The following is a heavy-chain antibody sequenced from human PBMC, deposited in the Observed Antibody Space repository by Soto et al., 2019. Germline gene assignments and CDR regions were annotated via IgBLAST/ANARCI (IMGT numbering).Heavy chain of an antibody. D-gene: IGHD4-4*01. Sequence: EVQLVESGGGLVQPGGSLRLSCAASGFTFSSYWMSWVRQAPGKGVEWVANVKQDGSEKYYVDSVKGRFTISRDNAKNSLYLQMNSLRAEDTAVYYCARLPEFYSNYVDWGQGTLVTVSS. J-gene: IGHJ4*02. CDR1: GFTFSSYW. V-gene: IGHV3-7*01. CDR3: ARLPEFYSNYVD. CDR2: VKQDGSEK.